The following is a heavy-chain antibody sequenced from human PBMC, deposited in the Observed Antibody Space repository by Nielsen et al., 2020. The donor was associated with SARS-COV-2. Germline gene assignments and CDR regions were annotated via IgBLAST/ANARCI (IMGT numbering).Heavy chain of an antibody. D-gene: IGHD3-3*01. Sequence: GGSLRLSCAASGFTFSDYYMSWIRQAPGKGLEWVSYISSSGSTIYYADSVKGRFTISRDNAKNSLYLQMNSLRAEDTAVYYCAREETGFITIFGVVSRYGMDVWGQGTTVTVSS. CDR1: GFTFSDYY. CDR2: ISSSGSTI. CDR3: AREETGFITIFGVVSRYGMDV. J-gene: IGHJ6*02. V-gene: IGHV3-11*01.